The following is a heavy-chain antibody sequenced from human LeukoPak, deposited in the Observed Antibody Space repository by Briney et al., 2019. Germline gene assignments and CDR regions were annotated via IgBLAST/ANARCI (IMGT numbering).Heavy chain of an antibody. Sequence: GASVKVSCKASGGTFSSYAISWVRQAPGQGLEWMGGIIPIFGTANYAQKFQGRVTITADESTSTAYMELSSLRSEDTAVYYCARELLSGDYYDSSGYRDAFDIWGQGTMVTVSS. CDR3: ARELLSGDYYDSSGYRDAFDI. D-gene: IGHD3-22*01. CDR2: IIPIFGTA. CDR1: GGTFSSYA. V-gene: IGHV1-69*01. J-gene: IGHJ3*02.